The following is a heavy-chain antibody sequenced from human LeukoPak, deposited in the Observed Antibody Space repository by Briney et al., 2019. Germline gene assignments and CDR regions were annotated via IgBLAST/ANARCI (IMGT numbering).Heavy chain of an antibody. CDR1: GGSLSGYY. V-gene: IGHV4-34*01. Sequence: SETLSLTCAVYGGSLSGYYWSWIRQPPGKGLEWVGEINHSGRPNDIPSLKSRVTISVDTYKNQFSLKLSSVTAADTAVYYCARGLYYDSSGEIDAFDIWSQGTMVTVSS. D-gene: IGHD3-22*01. J-gene: IGHJ3*02. CDR2: INHSGRP. CDR3: ARGLYYDSSGEIDAFDI.